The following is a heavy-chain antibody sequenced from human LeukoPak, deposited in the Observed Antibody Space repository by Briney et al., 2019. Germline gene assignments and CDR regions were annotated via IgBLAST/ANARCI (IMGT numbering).Heavy chain of an antibody. Sequence: GGSLRLSCATSGFTFGSHAMSWVRQAPGKGLEWVSSISAGGGGTSYADSVKGRITISRDNSKNTVYLQMSSLRVEDTAAYYCARYLGGRNAFDIWGQGTMVTVSS. CDR1: GFTFGSHA. D-gene: IGHD3-16*01. CDR3: ARYLGGRNAFDI. CDR2: ISAGGGGT. V-gene: IGHV3-23*01. J-gene: IGHJ3*02.